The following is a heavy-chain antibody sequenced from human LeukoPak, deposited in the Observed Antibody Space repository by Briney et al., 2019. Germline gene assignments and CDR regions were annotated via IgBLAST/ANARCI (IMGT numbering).Heavy chain of an antibody. CDR2: ISSSDSTI. D-gene: IGHD3-10*01. CDR1: GFTFSSYE. CDR3: ARARRGSSYYSDY. V-gene: IGHV3-48*03. Sequence: PGGSLRLSCAASGFTFSSYEMNWVRQAPGKGLEWVSYISSSDSTIYYADSVKGRFTISRDNAKNSLYLQMNSLRAEDTALYYCARARRGSSYYSDYWGQGTLVTVSS. J-gene: IGHJ4*02.